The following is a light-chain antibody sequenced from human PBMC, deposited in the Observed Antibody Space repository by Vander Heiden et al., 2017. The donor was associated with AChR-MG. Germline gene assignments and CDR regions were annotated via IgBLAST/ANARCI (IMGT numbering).Light chain of an antibody. CDR2: DAS. J-gene: IGKJ1*01. Sequence: DIQMTQSPSSLSASVGDRVTITCQASQDISNYLNWYQQKPGKAPKLLIYDASNLETGVPSRFSGSGSGTDFTFTISSLQPEDIATYYCQQDDNLWTFGQGTKVEIK. CDR1: QDISNY. V-gene: IGKV1-33*01. CDR3: QQDDNLWT.